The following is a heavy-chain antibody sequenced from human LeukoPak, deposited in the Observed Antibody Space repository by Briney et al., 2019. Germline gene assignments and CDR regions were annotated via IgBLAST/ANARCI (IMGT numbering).Heavy chain of an antibody. CDR2: INWNGGST. CDR1: GFTFDDYG. CDR3: ARGYCSGGSCYSPYFDY. Sequence: GGSLRLSCAASGFTFDDYGMSWVRQAPGKGLEWVSGINWNGGSTGYADSVKGRFTISRDNAKNSLYLQMSSLRAEDTALYYCARGYCSGGSCYSPYFDYWGQGTLVTVSS. D-gene: IGHD2-15*01. J-gene: IGHJ4*02. V-gene: IGHV3-20*04.